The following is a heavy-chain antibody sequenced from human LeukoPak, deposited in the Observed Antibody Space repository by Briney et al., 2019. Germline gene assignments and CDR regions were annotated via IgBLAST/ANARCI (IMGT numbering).Heavy chain of an antibody. D-gene: IGHD5-12*01. Sequence: ASVKVSCTAAGYSISDSHMHWVRQAPGQGLEWMGWIMSNSGGTHYAQKFQGRVTMTRDTSISTAYFELTSLRSDDTAIYYCARDPVDGYYYFDYWGQGTLVTVSS. J-gene: IGHJ4*02. V-gene: IGHV1-2*02. CDR3: ARDPVDGYYYFDY. CDR1: GYSISDSH. CDR2: IMSNSGGT.